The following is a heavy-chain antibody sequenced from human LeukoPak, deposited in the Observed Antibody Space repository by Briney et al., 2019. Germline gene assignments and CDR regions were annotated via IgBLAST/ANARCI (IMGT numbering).Heavy chain of an antibody. Sequence: PGGSLRLSCAASGFTFSSYSMNWVRQAPGKGLEWVSSISSSSSYIYYADSVKGRFTISRDNAKNSLYLQMSSLRAEDTAVYYCARGGIAAAGTFDYWGQGTLVTVSS. CDR3: ARGGIAAAGTFDY. CDR2: ISSSSSYI. D-gene: IGHD6-13*01. CDR1: GFTFSSYS. V-gene: IGHV3-21*01. J-gene: IGHJ4*02.